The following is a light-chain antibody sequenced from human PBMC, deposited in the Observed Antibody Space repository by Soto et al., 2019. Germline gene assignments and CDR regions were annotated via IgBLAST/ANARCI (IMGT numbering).Light chain of an antibody. CDR1: QSVSSN. CDR2: GAS. V-gene: IGKV3-15*01. Sequence: EIVMTQSPATLSVSPGERDTLSCRASQSVSSNLAWYQQKPGQAPRPLIYGASTRATGIPARLSGSGSGTEFTLTISSLQSEDSAVYYCQQYNNWPPSWTFGQGTKVEIK. CDR3: QQYNNWPPSWT. J-gene: IGKJ1*01.